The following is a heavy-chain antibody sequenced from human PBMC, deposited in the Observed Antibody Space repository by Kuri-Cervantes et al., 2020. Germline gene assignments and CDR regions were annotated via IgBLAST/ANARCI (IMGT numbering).Heavy chain of an antibody. CDR3: ARGYPGALTFGY. J-gene: IGHJ4*02. CDR2: ARNKANSYTT. V-gene: IGHV3-72*01. D-gene: IGHD4/OR15-4a*01. CDR1: GFTFSDHY. Sequence: GESLMISCVSSGFTFSDHYMDWVRQAPGGGLEWVGRARNKANSYTTEYAAAVKGRFSVSRDDSKNSLYLQMNSLKFEDTAVYFCARGYPGALTFGYWGLGTLVTVSS.